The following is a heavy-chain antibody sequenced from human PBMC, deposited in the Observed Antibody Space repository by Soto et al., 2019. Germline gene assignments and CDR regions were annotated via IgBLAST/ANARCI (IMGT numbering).Heavy chain of an antibody. V-gene: IGHV4-30-2*01. Sequence: QLQLQESGSGLVKPSQTLSLTCAVSGGSISSGGYSWYWIRQPPGKGLEWIGYIYHSGSTYYNPSLKSRVTISVDRSKNQFSLKLPSVTAADTAVYYCASGRPTALDYWGQGTLVTVSS. D-gene: IGHD1-26*01. CDR2: IYHSGST. CDR1: GGSISSGGYS. J-gene: IGHJ4*02. CDR3: ASGRPTALDY.